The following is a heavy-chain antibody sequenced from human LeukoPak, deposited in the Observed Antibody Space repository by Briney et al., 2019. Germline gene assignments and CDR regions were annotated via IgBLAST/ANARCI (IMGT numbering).Heavy chain of an antibody. CDR1: GGSFSGYY. J-gene: IGHJ4*02. V-gene: IGHV4-34*01. D-gene: IGHD5-24*01. Sequence: SETLSLTCAVCGGSFSGYYWSWIRQPPGKGLEWIGEINHSGSTNYNPSLKSRVTISVDTSKNQFSLKLSSVTAADTAVYYCARGRRDGYNQHRFDWGQGTLVTVSS. CDR2: INHSGST. CDR3: ARGRRDGYNQHRFD.